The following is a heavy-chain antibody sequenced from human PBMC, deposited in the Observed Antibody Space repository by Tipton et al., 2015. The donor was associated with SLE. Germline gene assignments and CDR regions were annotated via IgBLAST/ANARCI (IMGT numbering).Heavy chain of an antibody. V-gene: IGHV3-33*01. D-gene: IGHD3-10*01. Sequence: SGFTFSSYGMHWVRQAPGKGLEWVAVIWNDGSDKKYADSVKGRFTISRDNSKNTLYLQMSSLRAEDMAVYYCARGAKERITLVRVRPYYFDYWGQGSLVTVSS. CDR1: GFTFSSYG. J-gene: IGHJ4*01. CDR3: ARGAKERITLVRVRPYYFDY. CDR2: IWNDGSDK.